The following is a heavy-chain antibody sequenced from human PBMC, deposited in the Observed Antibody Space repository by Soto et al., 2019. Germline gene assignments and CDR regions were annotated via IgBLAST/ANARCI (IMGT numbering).Heavy chain of an antibody. J-gene: IGHJ6*02. V-gene: IGHV1-3*01. CDR3: ALYGSGSKHYYYGMDV. Sequence: ASVKVSCKASGYTFTSYAMRWVRQAPGQRLEWMGWINAGNGNTKYSQKFQGRVTITRDTSASTAYMELSSLRSEDTAVYYCALYGSGSKHYYYGMDVWGQGTTVTVSS. CDR2: INAGNGNT. D-gene: IGHD3-10*01. CDR1: GYTFTSYA.